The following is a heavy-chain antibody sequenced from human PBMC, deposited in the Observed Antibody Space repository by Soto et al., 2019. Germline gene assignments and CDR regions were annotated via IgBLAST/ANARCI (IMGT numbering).Heavy chain of an antibody. CDR1: GGSVSSGSYY. D-gene: IGHD4-17*01. V-gene: IGHV4-61*01. CDR2: IYYSGST. Sequence: SETLSLTCTVSGGSVSSGSYYWSWIRQPPGKGLEWIGYIYYSGSTNYNPSLKSRVTISVDTSKNQFSLKLSSVTAADTAVYYCARVHDYGDFEAYYFDYWGQGTLVTVSS. J-gene: IGHJ4*02. CDR3: ARVHDYGDFEAYYFDY.